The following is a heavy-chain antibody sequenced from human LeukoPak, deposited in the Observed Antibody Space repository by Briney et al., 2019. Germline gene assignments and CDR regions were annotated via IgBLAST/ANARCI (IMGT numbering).Heavy chain of an antibody. CDR1: GFTFSSYG. Sequence: PGGSLRLSCAASGFTFSSYGMHWVRQAPGKGLEWVAVIWYDGSNKYYADSVKGRFTNSRDNSKNTLYLQMNSLRAEDTAVYYCAKEGEILFDYWGQGTLVTVSS. V-gene: IGHV3-33*06. CDR3: AKEGEILFDY. D-gene: IGHD5-24*01. J-gene: IGHJ4*02. CDR2: IWYDGSNK.